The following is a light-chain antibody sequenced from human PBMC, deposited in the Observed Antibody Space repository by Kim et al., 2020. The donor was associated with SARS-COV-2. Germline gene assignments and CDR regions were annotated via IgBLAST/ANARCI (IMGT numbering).Light chain of an antibody. Sequence: SPGERATLCCRASQSVSSSYLAWYQQKPGQAPRLLIYGASSRATVIPDRFSGSGSGTDFTLTISRLEPEDFAVYYCQQYGSSLWTFGQGTKLDIK. CDR3: QQYGSSLWT. J-gene: IGKJ1*01. V-gene: IGKV3-20*01. CDR1: QSVSSSY. CDR2: GAS.